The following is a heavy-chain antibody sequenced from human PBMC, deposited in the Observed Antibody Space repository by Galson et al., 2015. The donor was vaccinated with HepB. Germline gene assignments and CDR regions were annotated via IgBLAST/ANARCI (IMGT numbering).Heavy chain of an antibody. CDR1: GFTFSSYA. CDR3: ARDGGAAAGADWYFDL. V-gene: IGHV3-30-3*01. CDR2: ISYDGSNK. D-gene: IGHD6-13*01. J-gene: IGHJ2*01. Sequence: SLRLSCAASGFTFSSYAMHWVRQAPGKGLEWVAVISYDGSNKYYADSVKGRFTISRDNSKNTLYLQMNSLRAEDTAVYYCARDGGAAAGADWYFDLWGRGTLVTVSS.